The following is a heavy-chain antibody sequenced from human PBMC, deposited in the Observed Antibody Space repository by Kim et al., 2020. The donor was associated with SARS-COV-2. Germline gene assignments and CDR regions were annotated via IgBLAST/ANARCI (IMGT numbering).Heavy chain of an antibody. Sequence: SETLSLTCAVYGGSFSDYSWSWIRQPPGKGLEWIGDIDHRGSTNSNPSLKSRLTISVDTSKNQFSLKLTSVTAADTAVYYCARGRGGISMVVVVITAAECFCDYWGRGSRVTVSS. D-gene: IGHD3-22*01. V-gene: IGHV4-34*01. CDR2: IDHRGST. CDR3: ARGRGGISMVVVVITAAECFCDY. J-gene: IGHJ4*02. CDR1: GGSFSDYS.